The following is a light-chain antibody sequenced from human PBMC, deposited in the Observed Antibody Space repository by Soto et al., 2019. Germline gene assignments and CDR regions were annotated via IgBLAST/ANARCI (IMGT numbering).Light chain of an antibody. J-gene: IGKJ1*01. CDR2: WAS. Sequence: DIVMIQSPDSLALSLGESATINCQSSQSVFYSPNNQNYLAWYQHKPGQPPKMRSYWASIRESGVPERFSGSGAGTDFTLTISSLQSEDVAVDDCQQYYTNSWSVGQGTKVEIK. CDR1: QSVFYSPNNQNY. V-gene: IGKV4-1*01. CDR3: QQYYTNSWS.